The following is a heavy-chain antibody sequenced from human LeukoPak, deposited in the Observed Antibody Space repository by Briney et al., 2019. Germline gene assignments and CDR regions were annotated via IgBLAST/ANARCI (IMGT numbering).Heavy chain of an antibody. Sequence: PSETLSLTCTVSGGSMSSYYWSWIRQPPGKGLEWIGYIYYSGSTNYNPSLKSRVTISVDTSKNQFSLKLSSVTAADTAVYYCARKYCSSTRCYDYFDYWGQGTLVTVSS. CDR3: ARKYCSSTRCYDYFDY. V-gene: IGHV4-59*08. CDR2: IYYSGST. CDR1: GGSMSSYY. D-gene: IGHD2-2*01. J-gene: IGHJ4*02.